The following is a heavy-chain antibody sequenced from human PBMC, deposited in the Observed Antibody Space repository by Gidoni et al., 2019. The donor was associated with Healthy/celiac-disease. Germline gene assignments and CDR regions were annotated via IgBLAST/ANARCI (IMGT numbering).Heavy chain of an antibody. Sequence: QVQLQESGPGLVKPSETLSPTCTVSGYSISSGYYWGWIRQPPGKGLEWIGSIYHSGSTYDNPSLKSRVTISVDTSKNQFSLKLSSVTAADTAVYYCARDYGDYGYFDYWGQGTLVTVSS. CDR3: ARDYGDYGYFDY. CDR2: IYHSGST. V-gene: IGHV4-38-2*02. J-gene: IGHJ4*02. CDR1: GYSISSGYY. D-gene: IGHD4-17*01.